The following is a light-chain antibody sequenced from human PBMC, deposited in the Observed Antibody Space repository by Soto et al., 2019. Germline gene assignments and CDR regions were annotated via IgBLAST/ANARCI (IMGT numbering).Light chain of an antibody. Sequence: QSVLTQPPSVSAAAGQKVTISCSGRTSNIGNNFVSWYQHLTGTAPKLLIYDNNKRPSGIPDRFSGSKSGTSATLDITGLQTGDEADYYCGTWDYSLTAVVFGGGTKLTVL. CDR1: TSNIGNNF. J-gene: IGLJ3*02. V-gene: IGLV1-51*01. CDR3: GTWDYSLTAVV. CDR2: DNN.